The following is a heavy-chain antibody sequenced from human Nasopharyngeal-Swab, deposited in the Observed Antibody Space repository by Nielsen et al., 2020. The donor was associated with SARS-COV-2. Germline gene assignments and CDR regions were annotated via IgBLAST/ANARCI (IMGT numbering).Heavy chain of an antibody. CDR1: GFTFSNYR. D-gene: IGHD6-19*01. CDR2: INGDGSSL. J-gene: IGHJ4*02. V-gene: IGHV3-74*01. Sequence: GGSLRLSCAASGFTFSNYRMHWVRQAPGKGLVWVSRINGDGSSLNYADFVKGRFTISTDNAKSTLYLEMNSLRAEDTAVYYCALLSSGWYPTPPFDYWGQGTLVTVSS. CDR3: ALLSSGWYPTPPFDY.